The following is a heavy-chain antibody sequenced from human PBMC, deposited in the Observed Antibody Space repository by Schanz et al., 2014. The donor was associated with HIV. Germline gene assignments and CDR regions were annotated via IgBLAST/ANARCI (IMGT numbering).Heavy chain of an antibody. CDR2: INQSGVT. CDR3: ARGIRRNCRSPSCNTGWFDP. J-gene: IGHJ5*02. Sequence: VQLQQWGAGLLKPSEALSLTCAVYGWSFSGNSWNWIRQSPGKGLEWIGEINQSGVTNYNPSLKSRVTISADASKKQFSLRLTSVTAADTAVYYCARGIRRNCRSPSCNTGWFDPWGQGTLVTVSS. CDR1: GWSFSGNS. D-gene: IGHD2-2*02. V-gene: IGHV4-34*01.